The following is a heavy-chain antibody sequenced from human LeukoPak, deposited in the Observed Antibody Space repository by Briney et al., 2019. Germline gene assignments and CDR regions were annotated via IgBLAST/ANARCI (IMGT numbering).Heavy chain of an antibody. J-gene: IGHJ4*02. CDR3: APGGSGTYS. D-gene: IGHD3-10*01. Sequence: GGSLRLSCAASGFIFSTYGMYWVRQAPGKGLEWVAFIRYDGSDKYYADSVKGRITISRDNSKNTVYVQMNSLRAEDTAVYYCAPGGSGTYSWGQGTLVTVSS. V-gene: IGHV3-30*02. CDR2: IRYDGSDK. CDR1: GFIFSTYG.